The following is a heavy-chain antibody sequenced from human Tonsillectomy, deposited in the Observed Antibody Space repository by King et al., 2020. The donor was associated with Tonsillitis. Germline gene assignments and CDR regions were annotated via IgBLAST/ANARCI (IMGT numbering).Heavy chain of an antibody. CDR1: GFTFSSYS. CDR2: ISSSSSTI. D-gene: IGHD3-9*01. CDR3: ARGRTTGLPYFDWLHSFDY. V-gene: IGHV3-48*02. J-gene: IGHJ4*02. Sequence: VQLVESGGGLVQPGGSLRLSCAASGFTFSSYSMNWVRQAPGKGLEWVSYISSSSSTIYYADSVKGRFTISRDNAKNSLYLQMNGLRDEDTAVYYCARGRTTGLPYFDWLHSFDYGGRGPLVTVSS.